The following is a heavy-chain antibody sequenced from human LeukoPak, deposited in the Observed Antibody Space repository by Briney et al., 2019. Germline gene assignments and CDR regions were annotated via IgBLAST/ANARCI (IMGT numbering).Heavy chain of an antibody. CDR2: ISSSSSYI. V-gene: IGHV3-21*01. Sequence: GGSLRLSCAASGFTFSSYSMNWVRQAPGKGLEWVSSISSSSSYIYYADSVKGRFTISRDNAKNSLYLQMNSLRAEDTAVCYCARDGRLWFGHEVNWFDPWGQGTLVTVSS. D-gene: IGHD3-10*01. CDR3: ARDGRLWFGHEVNWFDP. J-gene: IGHJ5*02. CDR1: GFTFSSYS.